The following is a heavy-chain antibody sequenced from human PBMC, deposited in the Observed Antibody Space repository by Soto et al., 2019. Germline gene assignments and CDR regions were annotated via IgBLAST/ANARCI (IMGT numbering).Heavy chain of an antibody. D-gene: IGHD2-15*01. J-gene: IGHJ4*02. V-gene: IGHV4-39*01. CDR1: GGSISSSSYY. CDR2: IYYSGST. CDR3: ARLVVVAATKFDY. Sequence: QLQLQESGPGLVKPSETLSLTCTVSGGSISSSSYYWGWIRQPPGKGLEWIGSIYYSGSTYYNPSLKRRVTISVDTSKNQFSLKLSSVTAADTAVYYCARLVVVAATKFDYWGQGTLVTVSS.